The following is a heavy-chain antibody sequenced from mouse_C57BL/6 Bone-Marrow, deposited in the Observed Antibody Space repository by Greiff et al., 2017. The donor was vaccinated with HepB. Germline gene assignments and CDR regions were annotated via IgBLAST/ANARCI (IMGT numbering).Heavy chain of an antibody. D-gene: IGHD2-4*01. CDR3: AKPYDYDRAWFAY. Sequence: QVQLQQSGPELVKPGASVKISCKASGYAFSSSWMNWVKQRPGKGLEWIGRIYPGDGDTNYNGKFKGKATLTADKSSSTAYMQRSSLTSEDSAVYFCAKPYDYDRAWFAYWGQGTLVTVSA. J-gene: IGHJ3*01. CDR1: GYAFSSSW. CDR2: IYPGDGDT. V-gene: IGHV1-82*01.